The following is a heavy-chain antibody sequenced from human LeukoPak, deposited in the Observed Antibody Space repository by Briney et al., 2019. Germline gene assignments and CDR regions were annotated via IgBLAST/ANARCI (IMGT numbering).Heavy chain of an antibody. D-gene: IGHD6-6*01. CDR2: IYYSVSI. Sequence: PSETLSLTCTVSGGSISSYYWSWIRQPPGKGLEWIGYIYYSVSINYNPSLKSRVTISVDTSKNQFSLKLTSVTAADTAVYYCARRMYGSSFNYWGQGTLVTVSS. CDR1: GGSISSYY. V-gene: IGHV4-59*08. J-gene: IGHJ4*02. CDR3: ARRMYGSSFNY.